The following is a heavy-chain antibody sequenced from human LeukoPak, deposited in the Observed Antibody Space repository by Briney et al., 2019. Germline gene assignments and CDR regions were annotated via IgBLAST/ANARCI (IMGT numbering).Heavy chain of an antibody. V-gene: IGHV4-59*01. Sequence: PETLSLTCSVSGVSISSSYWSWIRQPPGKRLEWIGFIHQNGNTNYNPSLKSRVTMSVDTSKSQFSLQMRSVTAADTAVYYCARGYYDSSGYSNAFDIWGQGTMVAV. CDR3: ARGYYDSSGYSNAFDI. CDR1: GVSISSSY. CDR2: IHQNGNT. J-gene: IGHJ3*02. D-gene: IGHD3-22*01.